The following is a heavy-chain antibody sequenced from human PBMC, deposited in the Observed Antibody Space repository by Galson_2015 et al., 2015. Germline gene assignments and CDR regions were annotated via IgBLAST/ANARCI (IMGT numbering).Heavy chain of an antibody. V-gene: IGHV3-7*01. Sequence: SLRLSCATSGFTFSDYWMSWVRQAPGKGLEWVANIKQDGSEKYYVDSAKGRFTISRDNARNSLYLQMNSLRAEDSAVFYCVTNAGGDYFDYWGRGTLVTVSS. J-gene: IGHJ4*02. D-gene: IGHD3-3*01. CDR2: IKQDGSEK. CDR3: VTNAGGDYFDY. CDR1: GFTFSDYW.